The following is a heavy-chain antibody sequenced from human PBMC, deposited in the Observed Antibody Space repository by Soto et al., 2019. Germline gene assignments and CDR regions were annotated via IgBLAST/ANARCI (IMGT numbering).Heavy chain of an antibody. V-gene: IGHV3-9*01. CDR1: GCTFDDYA. J-gene: IGHJ1*01. CDR2: INWNSGSI. Sequence: EVQLVESGGGLGQPGRYLRLSCAASGCTFDDYAMHWVRQVPGKGLEWVSGINWNSGSIGYADSVKGRFAISRDNAKNYLHLQMNSLRAEDTAFYYCVKDESINWYSGHFRHWGQGTLVTVSS. CDR3: VKDESINWYSGHFRH. D-gene: IGHD6-13*01.